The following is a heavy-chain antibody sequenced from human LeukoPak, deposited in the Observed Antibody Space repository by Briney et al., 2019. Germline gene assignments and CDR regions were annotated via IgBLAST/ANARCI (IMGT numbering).Heavy chain of an antibody. CDR1: GFTFSNYW. V-gene: IGHV3-53*01. Sequence: GGSLRLSCAASGFTFSNYWLHWVRQAPGKGLVWVSVIYSGGSTYYADSVKGRFTISRDNSKNTLYLQMSSLRAEDTAVYYCARVGTVTTGVDYWGQGTLVTVSS. J-gene: IGHJ4*02. D-gene: IGHD4-17*01. CDR3: ARVGTVTTGVDY. CDR2: IYSGGST.